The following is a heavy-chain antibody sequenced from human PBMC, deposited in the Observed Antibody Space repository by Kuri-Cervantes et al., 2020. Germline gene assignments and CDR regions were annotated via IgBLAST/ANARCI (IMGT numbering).Heavy chain of an antibody. CDR2: IYYSGST. J-gene: IGHJ6*03. V-gene: IGHV4-61*01. Sequence: SETLSLTCTVSGGSVSSGRYYWSWIRQPPGKGLEWIGYIYYSGSTNYNPSLKSRVTISVDTSKNQFSLKLSSVTAADTAVYYCARNDYYYYYYMDVWGEGTTVTVSS. CDR1: GGSVSSGRYY. CDR3: ARNDYYYYYYMDV.